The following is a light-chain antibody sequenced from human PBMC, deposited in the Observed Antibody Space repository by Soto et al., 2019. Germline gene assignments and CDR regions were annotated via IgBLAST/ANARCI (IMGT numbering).Light chain of an antibody. V-gene: IGLV2-8*01. CDR2: EVS. J-gene: IGLJ2*01. CDR1: SSDVGGYNY. Sequence: QSALTQPPSASGSPGQSVTISCTGTSSDVGGYNYVSWYQQYPGKAPKLMIYEVSKRPSGVPDRFSGSKSGNTASLTVSGLQDEDEADYYCSSYGGRNNLLFGGGTQLTVL. CDR3: SSYGGRNNLL.